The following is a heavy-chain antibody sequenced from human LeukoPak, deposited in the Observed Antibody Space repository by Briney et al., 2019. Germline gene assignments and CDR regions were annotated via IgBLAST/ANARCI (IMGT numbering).Heavy chain of an antibody. Sequence: SETLSLTCTVSGGSISSSSYYWGWIRQPPGKGLEWIGSIYYSGSTYYNPSLKSRVTISVDTSKNQFSLKLSSVTAADTAVYYCARHGKAAGRFDPWGQGTLVTVSS. D-gene: IGHD1-26*01. CDR1: GGSISSSSYY. V-gene: IGHV4-39*01. CDR2: IYYSGST. CDR3: ARHGKAAGRFDP. J-gene: IGHJ5*02.